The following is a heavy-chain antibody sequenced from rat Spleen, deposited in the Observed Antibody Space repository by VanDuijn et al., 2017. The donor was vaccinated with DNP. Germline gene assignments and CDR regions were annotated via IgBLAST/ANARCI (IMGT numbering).Heavy chain of an antibody. CDR1: GFSLTSYG. D-gene: IGHD1-8*01. CDR2: LSSSGSS. V-gene: IGHV2S12*01. J-gene: IGHJ2*01. CDR3: TREEPRVLSFFSSLFDY. Sequence: QVQLKESGPGLVQPSQTLSLTCTVSGFSLTSYGVNWVRQPPGKGLEWIATLSSSGSSYFNSALKSRLSVSRDTSRSQAFLQMNSLQTEDTAIYFCTREEPRVLSFFSSLFDYWGQGVMVTVSS.